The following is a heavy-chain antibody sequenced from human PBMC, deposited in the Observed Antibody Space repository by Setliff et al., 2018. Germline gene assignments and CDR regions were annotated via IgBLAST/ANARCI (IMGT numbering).Heavy chain of an antibody. Sequence: GGSLRLSCAASGFTSSSYTMNWVRQAPGQGLEWVSSIDSSSTWIYYADSVKGRFTISSDNAKNSLYLQMDSLRVEDTAMYFCARDRGGGLYDYWGRGTLVT. J-gene: IGHJ4*02. CDR3: ARDRGGGLYDY. D-gene: IGHD3-16*01. CDR1: GFTSSSYT. CDR2: IDSSSTWI. V-gene: IGHV3-21*06.